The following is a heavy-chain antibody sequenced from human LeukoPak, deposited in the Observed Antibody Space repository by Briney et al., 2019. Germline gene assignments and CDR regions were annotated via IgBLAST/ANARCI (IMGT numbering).Heavy chain of an antibody. CDR3: ARARHWGYIVVVPAASFDY. CDR2: IYHSGST. V-gene: IGHV4-30-2*01. CDR1: GGSISSGGYY. D-gene: IGHD2-2*01. J-gene: IGHJ4*02. Sequence: PSETLSLTCTVSGGSISSGGYYWSWIRQPPGKGLEWIGYIYHSGSTYYNPSLKSRVTISVDRSKNQFSLKLSSVTAADTAVYYCARARHWGYIVVVPAASFDYWGQGTLVTVSS.